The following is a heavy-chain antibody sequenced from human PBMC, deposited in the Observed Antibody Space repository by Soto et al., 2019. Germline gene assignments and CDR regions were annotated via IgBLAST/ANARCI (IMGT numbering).Heavy chain of an antibody. J-gene: IGHJ4*02. CDR1: GFTFSSYA. CDR2: ISGSGGST. V-gene: IGHV3-23*01. Sequence: EVQLLESGGGLVQPGGSLRLSCAASGFTFSSYAMSWVRQAPGKGLEWVSAISGSGGSTYYADSVKGRFTISRDNSKNTLYLQMNSLRAEDTAVYYCAKDYYGDHQRRGWFDYWGQGTLVTVSS. D-gene: IGHD4-17*01. CDR3: AKDYYGDHQRRGWFDY.